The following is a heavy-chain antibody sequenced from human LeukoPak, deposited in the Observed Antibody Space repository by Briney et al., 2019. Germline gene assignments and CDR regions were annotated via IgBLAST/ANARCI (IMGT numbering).Heavy chain of an antibody. CDR3: TGNYYGSGSYADFDY. D-gene: IGHD3-10*01. CDR1: GFTLSSYA. CDR2: ISGSGGST. V-gene: IGHV3-23*01. J-gene: IGHJ4*02. Sequence: GGSLRLSCVVSGFTLSSYAMSWVRQAPGKGLEWVSGISGSGGSTYYADSVKGRFTISRDNTKNTLYLQMNSLKTEDTAVYYCTGNYYGSGSYADFDYWGQGTLVTVSS.